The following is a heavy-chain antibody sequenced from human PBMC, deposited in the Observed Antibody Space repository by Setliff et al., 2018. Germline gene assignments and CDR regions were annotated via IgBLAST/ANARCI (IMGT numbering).Heavy chain of an antibody. V-gene: IGHV1-2*02. Sequence: APVKVSCKASGYTFAGYYIHWVRQAPGHAPEWMGWINPNTGDTKYTQNFQGRVTMTSDTSISTAYMEVSRLTSDDTAVYFCARDQGYRGYGNFDFWGQGALVTVS. D-gene: IGHD5-12*01. CDR3: ARDQGYRGYGNFDF. J-gene: IGHJ4*02. CDR2: INPNTGDT. CDR1: GYTFAGYY.